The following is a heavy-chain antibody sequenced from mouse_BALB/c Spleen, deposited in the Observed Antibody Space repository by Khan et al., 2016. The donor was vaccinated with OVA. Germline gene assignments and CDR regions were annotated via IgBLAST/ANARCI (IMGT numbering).Heavy chain of an antibody. CDR2: ISYSGNT. Sequence: EVKLLESGPGLVKPSQSLSLTCTVTGYSITSDYAWNWIRQFPGNKLEWMGYISYSGNTKYNPSLKSRISITRDTSKNQFFLQLNSVTTEDTATYYCARIDRGDFDYWGQGTTLTVSS. CDR3: ARIDRGDFDY. V-gene: IGHV3-2*02. J-gene: IGHJ2*01. D-gene: IGHD2-14*01. CDR1: GYSITSDYA.